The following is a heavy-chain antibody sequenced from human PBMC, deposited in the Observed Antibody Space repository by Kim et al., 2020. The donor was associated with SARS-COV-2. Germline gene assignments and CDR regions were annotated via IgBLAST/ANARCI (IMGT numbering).Heavy chain of an antibody. CDR1: GFTFSSYE. CDR3: ARESVTGTDAFDI. V-gene: IGHV3-48*03. J-gene: IGHJ3*02. D-gene: IGHD6-19*01. CDR2: ISDSGSTT. Sequence: GGSLRLSCAASGFTFSSYEINWVRQAPGKGLEWVSYISDSGSTTYYADSVKGRFTISRDNAKNSLFLQMNSLRAKDTAVYYCARESVTGTDAFDIWGQGTLVTVSS.